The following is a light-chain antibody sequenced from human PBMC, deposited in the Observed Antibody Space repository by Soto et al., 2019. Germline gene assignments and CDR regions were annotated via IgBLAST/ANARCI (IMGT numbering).Light chain of an antibody. CDR2: DVS. V-gene: IGLV2-11*01. CDR1: SSDVGGYNY. Sequence: QSALTQPRSVSGSPGQSVTISCTGTSSDVGGYNYVSWYQQHPGKAPKLMIYDVSKRPSGVPDRFSGSKSDTSASLAISGLQSEDEADYYCAAWDDSLNGEVVFGGGTKLTVL. CDR3: AAWDDSLNGEVV. J-gene: IGLJ2*01.